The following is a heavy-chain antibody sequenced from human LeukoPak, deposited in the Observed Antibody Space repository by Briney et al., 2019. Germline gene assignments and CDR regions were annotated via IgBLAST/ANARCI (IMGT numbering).Heavy chain of an antibody. CDR1: GFTFSSYS. CDR3: VKDSRPYYSGNSLLGY. Sequence: GGSLRLSCAASGFTFSSYSMHWVRQAPGKGRQWMAFIRYDGDVKDYADSVKGRFTISRDNSKNTLYLQLSSLGIEDSAMYYCVKDSRPYYSGNSLLGYWGQGTLVTVSS. V-gene: IGHV3-30*02. J-gene: IGHJ4*02. D-gene: IGHD4-23*01. CDR2: IRYDGDVK.